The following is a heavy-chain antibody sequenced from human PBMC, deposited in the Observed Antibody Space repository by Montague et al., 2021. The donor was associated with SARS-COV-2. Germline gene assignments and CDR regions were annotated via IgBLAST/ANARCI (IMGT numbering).Heavy chain of an antibody. CDR1: GDSISNYS. V-gene: IGHV4-59*08. J-gene: IGHJ6*02. CDR2: IYYSGST. Sequence: SETLSLTCSVSGDSISNYSWSWILQSPGKGLEGIGYIYYSGSTNYNPSLTSRVTISVDTSKNQVSLKLTSVTAADTAVYYCARHLRVTTVTSHMYHYAMDVWGQGTTVTVSS. CDR3: ARHLRVTTVTSHMYHYAMDV. D-gene: IGHD4-11*01.